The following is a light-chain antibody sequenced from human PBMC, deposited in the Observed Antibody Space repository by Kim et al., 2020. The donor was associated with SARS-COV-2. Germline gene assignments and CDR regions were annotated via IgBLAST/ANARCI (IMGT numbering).Light chain of an antibody. V-gene: IGKV3-15*01. CDR2: GAS. Sequence: SVSAGGSATLSCRASQSVSSNLAWYQQPPGQAPRLLIYGASTRATGIPARFSGSGSGTEFTLTISSLQFEDFAIYYCQQYSDWLTFGEGTKVDIK. CDR1: QSVSSN. J-gene: IGKJ4*01. CDR3: QQYSDWLT.